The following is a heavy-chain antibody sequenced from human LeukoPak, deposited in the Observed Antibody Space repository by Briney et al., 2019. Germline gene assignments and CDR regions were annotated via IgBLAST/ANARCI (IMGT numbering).Heavy chain of an antibody. J-gene: IGHJ5*02. D-gene: IGHD3-10*01. CDR2: IYWDDDK. Sequence: SGPTLVKPTQTLTLTCTFSGLSLSTSGVGVGWIRQPPGKALEWLALIYWDDDKRYSPSLKSRLTITKDTSKNQVVLTMTNMDPVDTATYYCAHSLWFGESTLNAINGFDPWGQGTLVTVAS. CDR1: GLSLSTSGVG. V-gene: IGHV2-5*02. CDR3: AHSLWFGESTLNAINGFDP.